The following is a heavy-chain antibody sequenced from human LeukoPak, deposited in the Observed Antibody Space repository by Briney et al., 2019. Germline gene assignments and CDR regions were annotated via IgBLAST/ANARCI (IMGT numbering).Heavy chain of an antibody. Sequence: ASVKVSCKASGGTFSSYAISWVRQAPGQGLEWMGRIIPIFGIANYAQKFQGRVTITADKSTSTAYMELSSLRSEDTAVYYCARVVAGPNDAFDIWGQGTMVTVSS. J-gene: IGHJ3*02. CDR1: GGTFSSYA. CDR3: ARVVAGPNDAFDI. CDR2: IIPIFGIA. D-gene: IGHD6-19*01. V-gene: IGHV1-69*04.